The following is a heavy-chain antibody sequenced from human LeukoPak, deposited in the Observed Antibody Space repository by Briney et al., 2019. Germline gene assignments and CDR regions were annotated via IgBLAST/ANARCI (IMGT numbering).Heavy chain of an antibody. CDR3: ARVGGVVDTHYYFDY. V-gene: IGHV3-30-3*01. J-gene: IGHJ4*02. Sequence: PGGSLRLSCTASGFTFSNYAMHWVRQAPGKGLEWVGGISYDGSNKYYADSVNGRFTISRDNSKDTLYLQMDSLRPQDMAVYYCARVGGVVDTHYYFDYWGQGTLVTVSS. CDR1: GFTFSNYA. CDR2: ISYDGSNK. D-gene: IGHD2-15*01.